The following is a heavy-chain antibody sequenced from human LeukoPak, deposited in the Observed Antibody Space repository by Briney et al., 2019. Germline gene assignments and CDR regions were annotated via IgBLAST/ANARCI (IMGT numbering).Heavy chain of an antibody. J-gene: IGHJ4*02. CDR1: RFTFSSYS. CDR2: ISSSSSYI. CDR3: ARDFQEDSSGYYFDY. Sequence: GGSLRLSCAASRFTFSSYSMNWIRQAPGKGLELVSSISSSSSYIYYADSVKGRFTISRDNAKNSLYLQMNSLRAEHTAVYYCARDFQEDSSGYYFDYWGQGTLVTVSS. V-gene: IGHV3-21*01. D-gene: IGHD3-22*01.